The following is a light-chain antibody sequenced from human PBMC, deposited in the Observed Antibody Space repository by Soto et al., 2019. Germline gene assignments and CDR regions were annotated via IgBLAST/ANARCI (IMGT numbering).Light chain of an antibody. CDR2: ATS. CDR1: QGIAPY. J-gene: IGKJ4*01. Sequence: DVQMTQSPSSLSAFVGDRVTITCRASQGIAPYLAWFQQKPGKVPKLLIHATSTLQSGVPSRFSGSGSGTDFTLTITSLQPEDVATYYCQKYNSAPLTFGGGTKVEIK. CDR3: QKYNSAPLT. V-gene: IGKV1-27*01.